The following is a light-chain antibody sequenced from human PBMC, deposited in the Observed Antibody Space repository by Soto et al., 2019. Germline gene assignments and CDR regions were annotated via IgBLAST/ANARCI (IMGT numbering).Light chain of an antibody. CDR3: SSYTSSSTRV. J-gene: IGLJ1*01. Sequence: QSVLTQPASVSGSPGQSITISCAGTMRDVGAYNLVSWYQQHPGRAPQLIIYEVSNRPSGVSNRFSGSKSGNTASLTISGLQAEDEADYYCSSYTSSSTRVFGTGTKVTVL. CDR2: EVS. V-gene: IGLV2-14*01. CDR1: MRDVGAYNL.